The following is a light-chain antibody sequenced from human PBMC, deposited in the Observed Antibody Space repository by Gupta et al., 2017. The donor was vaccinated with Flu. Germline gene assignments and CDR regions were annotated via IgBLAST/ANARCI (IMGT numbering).Light chain of an antibody. J-gene: IGKJ2*01. CDR3: LKYVRDQDT. CDR1: QSISSW. V-gene: IGKV1-5*03. CDR2: KAS. Sequence: DIQLTQSPSTLSASVGDRVTITCRASQSISSWLAWYQQKPGKAPKLLIYKASSLGGEVPSRFSGSSGRVVGTESSLTTRRVRTVDFSTYISLKYVRDQDTFGQGTKVEVK.